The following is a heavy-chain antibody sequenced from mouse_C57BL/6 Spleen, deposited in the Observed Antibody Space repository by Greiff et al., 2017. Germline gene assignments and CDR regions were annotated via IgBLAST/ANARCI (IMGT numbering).Heavy chain of an antibody. V-gene: IGHV8-8*01. CDR3: AKISDGYYDD. D-gene: IGHD2-3*01. J-gene: IGHJ2*01. CDR1: GFSLSTFGMG. Sequence: QVTLKVSGPGILQPSQTLSLTCSFSGFSLSTFGMGVGWIRQPSGKGLEWLAHIWWDDDKYSNTALNRRLTISKDTSKNQVFLKIANVDTADTATYYCAKISDGYYDDWGQGTTLTVSS. CDR2: IWWDDDK.